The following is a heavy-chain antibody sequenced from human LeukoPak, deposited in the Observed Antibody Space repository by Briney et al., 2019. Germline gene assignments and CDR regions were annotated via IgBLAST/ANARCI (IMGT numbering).Heavy chain of an antibody. Sequence: GGSLRLSCAASGFTFSSYGMHWVRRAPGKGLEWVAVISYDGSNKYYADSVKGRFTISRDNSKNTLYLQMNSLRAEDTAVYYCAKLWFGELSPVDYWGQGTLVTVSS. CDR1: GFTFSSYG. D-gene: IGHD3-10*01. CDR3: AKLWFGELSPVDY. J-gene: IGHJ4*02. CDR2: ISYDGSNK. V-gene: IGHV3-30*18.